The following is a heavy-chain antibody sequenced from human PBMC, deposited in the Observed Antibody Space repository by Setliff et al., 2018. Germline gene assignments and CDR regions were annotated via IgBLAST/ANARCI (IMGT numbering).Heavy chain of an antibody. D-gene: IGHD2-21*02. CDR2: INTDGSTT. CDR1: GFTFSSYW. Sequence: GGSLRLSCAASGFTFSSYWMHWVRQVPERGLVWVSQINTDGSTTRYADSVKGRFTVSRDNAKNTLYLQMNSLRGEDTAVYYCARGLRPSDYWGQGTLVTVSS. J-gene: IGHJ4*02. V-gene: IGHV3-74*01. CDR3: ARGLRPSDY.